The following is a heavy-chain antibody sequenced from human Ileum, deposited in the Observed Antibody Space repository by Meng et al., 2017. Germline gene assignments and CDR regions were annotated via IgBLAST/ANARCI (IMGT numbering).Heavy chain of an antibody. J-gene: IGHJ4*02. CDR1: GFPISSYY. D-gene: IGHD3-9*01. Sequence: GESLKISCAASGFPISSYYMNWLRQAPGKGLEWVANIKQDGSPDYLVDSVKGRFTISRDNARNSLYLQMNSLRVDDTAVYYCARDPRGSRYSLFDYWGRGTLVTVSS. V-gene: IGHV3-7*01. CDR3: ARDPRGSRYSLFDY. CDR2: IKQDGSPD.